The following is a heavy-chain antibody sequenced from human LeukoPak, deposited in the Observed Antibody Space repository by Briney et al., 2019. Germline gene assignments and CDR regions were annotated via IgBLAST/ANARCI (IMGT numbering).Heavy chain of an antibody. V-gene: IGHV3-20*04. Sequence: GGSLRLPCAASGFSFDDYGMSWVRQAPGKGLEWVSGINWNGGSTGYADSVKGRFTISRDNAKNSPSLQMNSLRVEDTALYYCARGGISIFGVVIYMDVWGKGTTVTVSS. CDR1: GFSFDDYG. D-gene: IGHD3-3*01. J-gene: IGHJ6*03. CDR3: ARGGISIFGVVIYMDV. CDR2: INWNGGST.